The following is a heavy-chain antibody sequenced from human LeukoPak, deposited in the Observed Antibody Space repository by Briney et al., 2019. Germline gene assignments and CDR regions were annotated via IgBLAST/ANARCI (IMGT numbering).Heavy chain of an antibody. J-gene: IGHJ4*02. CDR3: TRDPAFVAGDYFYDY. CDR1: GFTFDDYA. CDR2: IRSEAYGATT. Sequence: PGGSLRLSCTASGFTFDDYAMSWFRQGPGKGLEWVGLIRSEAYGATTEYAASVKGRFTISRDDSKSIAYLQMNSLKTEDTAIYYCTRDPAFVAGDYFYDYWGQGTLVTVSS. V-gene: IGHV3-49*03. D-gene: IGHD6-19*01.